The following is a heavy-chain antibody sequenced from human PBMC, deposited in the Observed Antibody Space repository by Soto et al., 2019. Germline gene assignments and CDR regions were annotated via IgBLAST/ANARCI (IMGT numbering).Heavy chain of an antibody. CDR1: GFTFSSFP. J-gene: IGHJ6*02. V-gene: IGHV3-23*01. CDR2: ITGSGGDT. Sequence: EVQLLESGGGLVQPGGSLRLSCAASGFTFSSFPMRWVRQAPGQGLEWVSTITGSGGDTYYADSVKGRFTISRDNSKNTLYLQMSSLRAEDTALYYCTKASSDCLQMDVWGQGTTVTVCS. CDR3: TKASSDCLQMDV. D-gene: IGHD2-21*02.